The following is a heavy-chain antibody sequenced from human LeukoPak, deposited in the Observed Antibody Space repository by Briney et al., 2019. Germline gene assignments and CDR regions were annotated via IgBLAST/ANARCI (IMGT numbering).Heavy chain of an antibody. J-gene: IGHJ4*02. D-gene: IGHD5-12*01. Sequence: GGSLRLSCTTSGVTFSLYAMSWVRRAPGTGLEWVSGIRAGGASTYYAASVKGRFTISGDNSKSTLYLHVSSLGAEDTAVYYCAKGLLSGYDPPLDHWGQGTLVTVSS. V-gene: IGHV3-23*01. CDR2: IRAGGAST. CDR1: GVTFSLYA. CDR3: AKGLLSGYDPPLDH.